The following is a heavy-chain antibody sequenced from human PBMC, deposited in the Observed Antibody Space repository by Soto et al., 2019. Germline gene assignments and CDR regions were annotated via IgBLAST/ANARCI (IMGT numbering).Heavy chain of an antibody. V-gene: IGHV1-69*01. J-gene: IGHJ6*02. D-gene: IGHD2-2*01. Sequence: QVQLVQSGADVKKPGSSVKVSCKASGGTFGSYAITWVRRATGQGLEWLGGIIPILNSPAYAQKFQARVVITADEITNTAYMESNSLRFDETAVYYCAREAPYCTSATCPKFYDMDVWGQGTTVTVAS. CDR1: GGTFGSYA. CDR3: AREAPYCTSATCPKFYDMDV. CDR2: IIPILNSP.